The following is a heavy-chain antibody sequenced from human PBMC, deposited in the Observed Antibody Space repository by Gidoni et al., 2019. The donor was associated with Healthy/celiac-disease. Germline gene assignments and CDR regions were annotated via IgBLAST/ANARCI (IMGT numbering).Heavy chain of an antibody. CDR1: GFTFNKYA. J-gene: IGHJ2*01. CDR2: ISGSGGST. V-gene: IGHV3-23*01. CDR3: AKDGAWRWYFDL. Sequence: EVQVLESGGGSVQPGGSLSPSSAASGFTFNKYAMSWVRQAPGKGLEWVSAISGSGGSTYYADSVKGRFTISRDNSKNTLFLQMNSLRAEDTAVYYCAKDGAWRWYFDLWGRGTLVTVSS. D-gene: IGHD1-1*01.